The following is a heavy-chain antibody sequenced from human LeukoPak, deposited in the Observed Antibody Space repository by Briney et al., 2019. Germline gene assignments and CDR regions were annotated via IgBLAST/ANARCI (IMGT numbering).Heavy chain of an antibody. CDR2: ISGSGGST. CDR1: GFTFSSYA. J-gene: IGHJ6*03. CDR3: AKGSAARDHYYYYYYMDV. V-gene: IGHV3-23*01. D-gene: IGHD6-6*01. Sequence: GGSLRLSCAASGFTFSSYAMSWVRQAPGKGLEWVSAISGSGGSTYYADSVKGRFTISRDNSKNTLYLQMNSLRAEDTAVYYCAKGSAARDHYYYYYYMDVWGKGTTVTVSS.